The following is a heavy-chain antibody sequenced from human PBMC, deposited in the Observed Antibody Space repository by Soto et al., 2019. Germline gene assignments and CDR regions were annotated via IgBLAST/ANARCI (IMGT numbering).Heavy chain of an antibody. CDR1: GYTFSDYY. V-gene: IGHV1-2*02. Sequence: QVQLEQSGAEVKKPGASVKVSCKASGYTFSDYYIHWVRQAPGQGLEWMGRVNSDSGGTTYAQKCHGRVTMTRDTSISTVYMELSRLTSNDTAVYYCTRDLVGYDAFDSWGQGTLVAVSP. CDR2: VNSDSGGT. D-gene: IGHD2-15*01. CDR3: TRDLVGYDAFDS. J-gene: IGHJ3*02.